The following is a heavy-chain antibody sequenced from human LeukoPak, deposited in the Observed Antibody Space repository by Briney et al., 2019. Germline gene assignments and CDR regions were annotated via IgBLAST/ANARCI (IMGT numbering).Heavy chain of an antibody. CDR3: AKDPAHLGYCSSTSCSADI. J-gene: IGHJ3*02. D-gene: IGHD2-2*01. CDR2: ISGSGGST. V-gene: IGHV3-23*01. Sequence: GGSLRLSCAASGFTFSSYAMSWVRQAPGKGLEWVSAISGSGGSTYYADSVKGRFTISRDNSKNTLYLQMNSLRAEDTAVYYCAKDPAHLGYCSSTSCSADIWGQGTMVTVSS. CDR1: GFTFSSYA.